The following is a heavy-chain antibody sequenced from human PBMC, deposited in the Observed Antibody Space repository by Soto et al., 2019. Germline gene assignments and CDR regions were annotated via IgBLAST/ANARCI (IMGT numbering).Heavy chain of an antibody. CDR2: ISADNGNT. D-gene: IGHD3-22*01. J-gene: IGHJ4*01. Sequence: SSVKVSCTASGYTFRSYTITWVRQAPVQGLEWMGWISADNGNTNYAQRLQGRVTMTTATSASTAYMELTSLTSNDTAVYYCARWIVAPGKINDRVGRLSFDCWG. CDR3: ARWIVAPGKINDRVGRLSFDC. V-gene: IGHV1-18*04. CDR1: GYTFRSYT.